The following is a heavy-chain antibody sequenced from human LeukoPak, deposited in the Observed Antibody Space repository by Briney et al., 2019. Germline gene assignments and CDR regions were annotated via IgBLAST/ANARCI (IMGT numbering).Heavy chain of an antibody. Sequence: GGALRLSCAASGFTFSNYWMSWVRQAPGKGLEGVANIKQDGSEKYYVDSVKGRFTISRDNAKNSLLLQMNSLRAEDTAVYYCARASGSSTIPTKYWGQGTLVTVSS. V-gene: IGHV3-7*03. CDR3: ARASGSSTIPTKY. J-gene: IGHJ4*02. D-gene: IGHD3-9*01. CDR2: IKQDGSEK. CDR1: GFTFSNYW.